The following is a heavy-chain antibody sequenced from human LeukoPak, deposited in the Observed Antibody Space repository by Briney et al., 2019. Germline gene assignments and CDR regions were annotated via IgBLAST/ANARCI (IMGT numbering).Heavy chain of an antibody. V-gene: IGHV4-59*08. CDR3: ARSGGRDGYNFGY. D-gene: IGHD5-24*01. Sequence: SETLSLTCTVSGGSITSHYWSWIRQTPGKGLEWIGCFYYSGSTNYNPSLESRVTMSVDTSRTHLYLNLSSVTAADTAMYYCARSGGRDGYNFGYWGPGTLVIVSS. J-gene: IGHJ4*02. CDR1: GGSITSHY. CDR2: FYYSGST.